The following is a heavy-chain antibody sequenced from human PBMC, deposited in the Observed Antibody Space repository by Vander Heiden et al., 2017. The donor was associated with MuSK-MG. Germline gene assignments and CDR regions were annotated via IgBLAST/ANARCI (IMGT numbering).Heavy chain of an antibody. D-gene: IGHD6-13*01. CDR1: GCTFRNNW. J-gene: IGHJ4*02. CDR2: REQEGNQI. CDR3: ARVVYSSGWYWDD. Sequence: EVQRVESGGGLVQPGGSLRLCGAAAGCTFRNNWMTGVRQAPGQGLEWADNREQEGNQISYVDSLKSRFTISRGNAKNSLYLEMNSLRAEDTAMYYCARVVYSSGWYWDDCGQGTLVTVSS. V-gene: IGHV3-7*03.